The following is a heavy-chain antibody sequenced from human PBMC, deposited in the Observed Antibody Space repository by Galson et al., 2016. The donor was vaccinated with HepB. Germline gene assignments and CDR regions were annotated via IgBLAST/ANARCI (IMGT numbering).Heavy chain of an antibody. J-gene: IGHJ4*02. CDR3: AGTYYYGSGSYSQFDY. CDR1: GDSVSSNITA. CDR2: TYYRSKWYN. V-gene: IGHV6-1*01. D-gene: IGHD3-10*01. Sequence: CAISGDSVSSNITAWNWIRQSPSRGLEWLGRTYYRSKWYNDYAVSVKSRITINPDTSKNQFSLQLNSVTPEDTAVYYCAGTYYYGSGSYSQFDYWGQGTLVTVSS.